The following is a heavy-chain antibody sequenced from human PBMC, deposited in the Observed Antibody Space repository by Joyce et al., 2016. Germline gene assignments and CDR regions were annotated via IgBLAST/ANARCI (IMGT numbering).Heavy chain of an antibody. V-gene: IGHV4-31*03. J-gene: IGHJ6*02. Sequence: HVQLLESGPGLVKPYQTLSLACTVSGGSISSGGYYWTWIRQHPGKGREWIGYIYQGGSTYYNPSLKDRLTISADTSKNQFFLRLDSLTAADTAVYWCVRGGYEYQLLYRRAYGMDVWGQGTTVTVSS. CDR1: GGSISSGGYY. CDR2: IYQGGST. D-gene: IGHD5-12*01. CDR3: VRGGYEYQLLYRRAYGMDV.